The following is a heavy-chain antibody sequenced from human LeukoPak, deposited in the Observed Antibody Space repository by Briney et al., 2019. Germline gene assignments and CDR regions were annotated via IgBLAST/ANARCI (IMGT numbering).Heavy chain of an antibody. CDR2: INHSGST. CDR3: ARGNSSSWYYFDY. Sequence: SETLSLTCAVYGGSFSGYYWSWIRQPPGKGLEWIGEINHSGSTNYNPSLKSRVTISVDTSKNQFSLKLSSVTAADTAVYYCARGNSSSWYYFDYWGQGTLVTVSS. J-gene: IGHJ4*02. V-gene: IGHV4-34*01. CDR1: GGSFSGYY. D-gene: IGHD6-13*01.